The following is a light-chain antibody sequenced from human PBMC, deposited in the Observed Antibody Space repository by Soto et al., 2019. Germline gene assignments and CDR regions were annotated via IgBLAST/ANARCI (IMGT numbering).Light chain of an antibody. J-gene: IGKJ1*01. CDR2: QAS. CDR1: QSINIW. V-gene: IGKV1-5*03. Sequence: DIQMTQSPSTLSASVGDRITITCRASQSINIWLAWYQQKPGRAPKLLIYQASSLESGVPSRFSGSGSERQFTINISSLQPEDSATYYCQQYNSFSWTFGQGTKVEIK. CDR3: QQYNSFSWT.